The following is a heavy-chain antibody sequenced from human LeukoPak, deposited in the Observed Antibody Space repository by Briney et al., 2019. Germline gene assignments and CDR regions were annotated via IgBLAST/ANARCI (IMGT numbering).Heavy chain of an antibody. CDR3: AREVIAAAGTCWFDR. Sequence: GGSLRLSCAASGFTFSDYYMSWIRQAPGKGLEWVSYIRSSSSYTNYADSVKGRFTISRDNAKNSLYLQMNSLRAEDTAVYYCAREVIAAAGTCWFDRWGQGTLVTVSS. V-gene: IGHV3-11*05. D-gene: IGHD6-13*01. CDR1: GFTFSDYY. CDR2: IRSSSSYT. J-gene: IGHJ5*02.